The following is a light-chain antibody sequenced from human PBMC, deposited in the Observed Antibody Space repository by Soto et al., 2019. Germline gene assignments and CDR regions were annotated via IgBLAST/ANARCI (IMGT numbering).Light chain of an antibody. V-gene: IGLV3-21*02. Sequence: SYELTQAPSVSVAPGQTATITCGGNNIASKSVHWYQQKPGQAPVLVVYDDSDRPSGIPERFSGSNSGNTATLTISRVDAGDEADYYCQVWDSSSDRPVFGGGTKVTVL. CDR3: QVWDSSSDRPV. CDR1: NIASKS. CDR2: DDS. J-gene: IGLJ3*02.